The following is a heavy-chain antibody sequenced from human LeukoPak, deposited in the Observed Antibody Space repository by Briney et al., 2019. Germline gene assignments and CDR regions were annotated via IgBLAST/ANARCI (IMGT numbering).Heavy chain of an antibody. CDR2: MNPNSGNT. Sequence: ASVKVSCKASGYTFTSYDINWVRQATGQGLEWMGWMNPNSGNTGYAQKFQGRVTMTRNTSISTAYMELSSLRSEDTAVYYCARVPLFNYDFWSGYYWDYYYYYMDVWGKGTTVTVSS. D-gene: IGHD3-3*01. J-gene: IGHJ6*03. CDR3: ARVPLFNYDFWSGYYWDYYYYYMDV. CDR1: GYTFTSYD. V-gene: IGHV1-8*01.